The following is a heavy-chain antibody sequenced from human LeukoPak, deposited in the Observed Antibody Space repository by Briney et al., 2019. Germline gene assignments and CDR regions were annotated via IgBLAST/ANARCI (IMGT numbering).Heavy chain of an antibody. CDR2: IKQDGSEK. D-gene: IGHD1-20*01. Sequence: PGGSLRLSCAASGFTFSSYWMSWVRQAPGKGLEWVANIKQDGSEKHYVDSVKGRFTISRDNAKNSLYLQMNSLRAEDTAVYYCARDYSITGTNGAFDIWGQGTMVTVSS. CDR1: GFTFSSYW. J-gene: IGHJ3*02. V-gene: IGHV3-7*01. CDR3: ARDYSITGTNGAFDI.